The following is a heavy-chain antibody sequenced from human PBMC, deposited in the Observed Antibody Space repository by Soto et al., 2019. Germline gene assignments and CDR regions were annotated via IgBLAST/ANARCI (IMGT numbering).Heavy chain of an antibody. V-gene: IGHV3-23*01. D-gene: IGHD3-22*01. J-gene: IGHJ4*02. CDR3: ARGRYLDSSDYWVANLPFDH. Sequence: LRLSCAASGFTFNSYVMTWVRQAPGEGLEWVSSISRSGRGSTYYADSVKGRFTISRDNSENTLFLQMNNLRDEDTALYYCARGRYLDSSDYWVANLPFDHWGLGTLVTVSS. CDR2: ISRSGRGST. CDR1: GFTFNSYV.